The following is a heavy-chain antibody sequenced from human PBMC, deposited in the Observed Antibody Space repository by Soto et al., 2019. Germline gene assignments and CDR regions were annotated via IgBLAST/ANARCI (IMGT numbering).Heavy chain of an antibody. CDR2: ISGSGDST. V-gene: IGHV3-23*01. J-gene: IGHJ6*02. Sequence: GGSLRLSCAASGFTFSSYAMSWVRQAPGKGLEWVSAISGSGDSTYYADSVKGRFTISRDNSKNTLYLQMNSLRAEDTAVYYCARNYNDSSGYYYPVRAYYGIDVWSQGTTVTVSS. CDR3: ARNYNDSSGYYYPVRAYYGIDV. CDR1: GFTFSSYA. D-gene: IGHD3-22*01.